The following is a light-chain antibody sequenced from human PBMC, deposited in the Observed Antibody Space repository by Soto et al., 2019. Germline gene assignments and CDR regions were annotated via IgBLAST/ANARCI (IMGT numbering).Light chain of an antibody. V-gene: IGLV2-14*01. CDR2: EVS. J-gene: IGLJ3*02. CDR1: SSDVGGYNY. Sequence: QSALTQPASVSGSPGQSITICCTGTSSDVGGYNYVSWYQQHPGKAPKLMIYEVSNRPSGVSNRFSGSKSGNTASLTISGLQAEDEADYYCSSYTSSSTWVVGGGTKLTVL. CDR3: SSYTSSSTWV.